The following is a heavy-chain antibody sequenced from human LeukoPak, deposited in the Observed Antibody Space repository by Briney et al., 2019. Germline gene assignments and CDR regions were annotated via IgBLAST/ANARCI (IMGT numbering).Heavy chain of an antibody. Sequence: GGSLRLSCAASGFTFSSYEMNWVRQAPGKGLEWVSYISSSGSTIYYADSVKGRFTISRDNAKNSLYLQMKSPRAEDKAVYYCAKARYCCGGSCRPYYYHRMDVWGQGTPVTVSS. CDR2: ISSSGSTI. CDR3: AKARYCCGGSCRPYYYHRMDV. D-gene: IGHD2-15*01. V-gene: IGHV3-48*03. J-gene: IGHJ6*02. CDR1: GFTFSSYE.